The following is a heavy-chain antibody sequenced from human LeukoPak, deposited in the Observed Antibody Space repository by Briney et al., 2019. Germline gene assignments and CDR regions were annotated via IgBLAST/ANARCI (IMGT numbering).Heavy chain of an antibody. V-gene: IGHV3-48*02. J-gene: IGHJ3*02. D-gene: IGHD3-22*01. CDR1: GFTFSSYS. Sequence: GGSLRLSCAASGFTFSSYSMNWVRQAPGKGLEWVSYISSSSSTIYYADSVKGRFTISRDNAKNSLYLQMNSLRDEDTAVYYCAGVAYYYDSRRIAGGGVAFDIWGQGTMVTVSS. CDR3: AGVAYYYDSRRIAGGGVAFDI. CDR2: ISSSSSTI.